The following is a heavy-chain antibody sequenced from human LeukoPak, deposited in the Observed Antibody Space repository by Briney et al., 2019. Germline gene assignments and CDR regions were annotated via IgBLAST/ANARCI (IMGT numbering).Heavy chain of an antibody. CDR1: GFTFSNYG. J-gene: IGHJ4*02. D-gene: IGHD6-13*01. CDR3: AKDRETTASGTFDY. CDR2: ISEDGINK. Sequence: GRSLRLSCAASGFTFSNYGMHCVRHAPGKGLEWVAGISEDGINKYYADSVKARFTISRDNSYNTLFLQMNNQRADDTAVYYCAKDRETTASGTFDYWGQGVLVTVSS. V-gene: IGHV3-30*18.